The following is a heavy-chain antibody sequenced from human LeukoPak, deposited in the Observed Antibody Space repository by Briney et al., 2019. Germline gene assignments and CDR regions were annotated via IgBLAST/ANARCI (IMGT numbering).Heavy chain of an antibody. J-gene: IGHJ4*02. Sequence: GALRLSCAASGFNLRTYGMHWVRQAPGKGLEWVALSWYDGSTKYYADSVKGRFSISRDNSKNKVYLQMDGLRAEDTAVYYCARDTTLVTLYYFDSWGQGTLVTVSS. CDR1: GFNLRTYG. V-gene: IGHV3-33*01. CDR3: ARDTTLVTLYYFDS. CDR2: SWYDGSTK. D-gene: IGHD2-21*02.